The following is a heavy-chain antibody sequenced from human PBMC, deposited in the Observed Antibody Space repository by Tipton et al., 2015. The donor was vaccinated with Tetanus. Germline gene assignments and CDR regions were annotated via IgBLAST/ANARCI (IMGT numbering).Heavy chain of an antibody. V-gene: IGHV4-4*07. Sequence: TLSLTCTVSGGSISDYYWSWIRQPVGKRLEWIGRIHSGGSTTYNPSLKSRVTMSVDMSKNQVSLTVASVAAADAAIYYCARQTEGKFDYWGQGTLVTVSS. CDR1: GGSISDYY. CDR3: ARQTEGKFDY. J-gene: IGHJ4*02. D-gene: IGHD3-10*01. CDR2: IHSGGST.